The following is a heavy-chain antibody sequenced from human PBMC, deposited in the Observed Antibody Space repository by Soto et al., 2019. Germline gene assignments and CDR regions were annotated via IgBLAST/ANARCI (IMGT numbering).Heavy chain of an antibody. Sequence: SLRLSCAASGFTFSSYAMSWVRQAPGKGLEWVSAISGSGGSTYYADSVKGRFTISRDNSKNTLYLQMNSLRAEDTAVYYCAKDPFGYSYGYWTYWGQGTLVTVSS. CDR1: GFTFSSYA. V-gene: IGHV3-23*01. CDR3: AKDPFGYSYGYWTY. D-gene: IGHD5-18*01. CDR2: ISGSGGST. J-gene: IGHJ4*02.